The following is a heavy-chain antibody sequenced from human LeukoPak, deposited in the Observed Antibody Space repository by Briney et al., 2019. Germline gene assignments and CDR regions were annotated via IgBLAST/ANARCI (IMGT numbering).Heavy chain of an antibody. V-gene: IGHV3-21*01. J-gene: IGHJ4*02. CDR1: GFTFSSYS. D-gene: IGHD2-2*01. CDR2: ISSSSSYI. CDR3: ARADRYQVPGGY. Sequence: GGSLRLSCAASGFTFSSYSMNWVRQAPGKGLEWVSSISSSSSYIYYADSVEGRFTISRDNAKNSLYLQMNSLRAEDTAVYYCARADRYQVPGGYWGQGTLVTVSS.